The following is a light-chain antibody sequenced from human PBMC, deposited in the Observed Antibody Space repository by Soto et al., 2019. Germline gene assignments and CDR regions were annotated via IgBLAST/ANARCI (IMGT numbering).Light chain of an antibody. V-gene: IGKV3-20*01. J-gene: IGKJ1*01. CDR2: TAS. CDR1: QRVSNNY. CDR3: QHYSSSPPSWT. Sequence: PGERATLSCRASQRVSNNYLAWYQQKPGQAPRLLIYTASSRATGIPDRFSGSGSGTDFTLTISRLEPEDFAVYYCQHYSSSPPSWTFGQGTKVEIK.